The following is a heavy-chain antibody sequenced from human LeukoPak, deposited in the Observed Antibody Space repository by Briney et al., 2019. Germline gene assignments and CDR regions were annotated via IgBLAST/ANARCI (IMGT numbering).Heavy chain of an antibody. J-gene: IGHJ4*02. CDR1: GFTFSSTT. Sequence: GGSLRLSCVASGFTFSSTTMGWVRQAPGRGLKWVSSITAIYGRTYYADSVRGRFTISRDNSKNTVYLQLNSLRAGDTAIYYCTKDRRGPAAGTWYFDSWGQGTLVTVSS. CDR3: TKDRRGPAAGTWYFDS. CDR2: ITAIYGRT. V-gene: IGHV3-23*01. D-gene: IGHD6-13*01.